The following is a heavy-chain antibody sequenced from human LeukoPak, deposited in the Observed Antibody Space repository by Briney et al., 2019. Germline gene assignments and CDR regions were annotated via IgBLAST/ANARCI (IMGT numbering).Heavy chain of an antibody. Sequence: SEALSLTCTVSGGSISSYYWSWIRQPPGKGLEWIGYIYYSGSTNYNPSLKSRVTISVDTSKNQFSLKLSSVTAADTAVYYCARDRERYYGSGSFDYWGQGTLVTVSS. CDR3: ARDRERYYGSGSFDY. CDR1: GGSISSYY. V-gene: IGHV4-59*01. CDR2: IYYSGST. J-gene: IGHJ4*02. D-gene: IGHD3-10*01.